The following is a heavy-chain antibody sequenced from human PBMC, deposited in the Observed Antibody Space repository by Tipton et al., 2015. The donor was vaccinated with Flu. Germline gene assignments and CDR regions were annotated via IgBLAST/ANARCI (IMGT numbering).Heavy chain of an antibody. CDR2: IDHSGTT. V-gene: IGHV4-34*01. J-gene: IGHJ6*02. D-gene: IGHD3-10*01. CDR1: GGSFSGYY. CDR3: ARSVVGSGSQCPVGYYYYGMDV. Sequence: LRLSCVVHGGSFSGYYWSWIRRSPGKGLEWIGEIDHSGTTNYSPSLKSRVTISRDTSKIQFSLNMGSVTAADTAVYYCARSVVGSGSQCPVGYYYYGMDVWGQGP.